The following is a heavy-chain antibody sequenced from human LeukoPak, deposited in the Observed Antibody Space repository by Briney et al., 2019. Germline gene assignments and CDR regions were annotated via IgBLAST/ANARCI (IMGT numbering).Heavy chain of an antibody. CDR2: IRSKAYGGTT. Sequence: PGGSLRLSCTASGFTFGDYAMSWFRQAPGKVLEWVGFIRSKAYGGTTEYAASVKGRFTISRDDSKSIAYLQMNRLKTEDTAVYYCTRVFSVDTAMVAFYAFDIWGQGTMVTVSS. V-gene: IGHV3-49*03. D-gene: IGHD5-18*01. CDR1: GFTFGDYA. J-gene: IGHJ3*02. CDR3: TRVFSVDTAMVAFYAFDI.